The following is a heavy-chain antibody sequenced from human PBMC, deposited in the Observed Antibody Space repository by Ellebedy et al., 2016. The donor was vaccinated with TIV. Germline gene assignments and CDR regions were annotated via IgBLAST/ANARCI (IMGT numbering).Heavy chain of an antibody. V-gene: IGHV3-7*03. CDR3: VTWDQDYGR. CDR1: GFIISDDW. Sequence: GESLKISCEVSGFIISDDWMSWVRQAPGKGLEWVAHINPVGSAEYYVDSVKGRFSISRDNAKRSLFLQMNSLRVDDTAVYYCVTWDQDYGRWGQGSLVTISS. J-gene: IGHJ4*02. CDR2: INPVGSAE. D-gene: IGHD3-10*01.